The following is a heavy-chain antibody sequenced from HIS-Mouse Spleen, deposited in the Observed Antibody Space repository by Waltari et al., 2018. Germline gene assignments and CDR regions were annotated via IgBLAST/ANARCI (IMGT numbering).Heavy chain of an antibody. CDR3: AREIPYSSSWYDWYFDL. D-gene: IGHD6-13*01. CDR1: GGSISSSSYY. CDR2: INYSGGT. Sequence: QLQLQESGPGLVKPSETLSLTCTFSGGSISSSSYYWGWIRKPPGKALEWIGSINYSGGTYSTPALKSRVTISVDTSKNQFSLKLSSVTAADTAVYYCAREIPYSSSWYDWYFDLWGRGTLVTVSS. J-gene: IGHJ2*01. V-gene: IGHV4-39*07.